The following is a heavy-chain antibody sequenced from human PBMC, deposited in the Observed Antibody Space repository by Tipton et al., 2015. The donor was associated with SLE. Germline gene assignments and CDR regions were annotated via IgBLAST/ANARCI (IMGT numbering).Heavy chain of an antibody. CDR2: IWYDGSTK. CDR1: GFTFSSYG. CDR3: ARGMRTGTNSYYMDV. J-gene: IGHJ6*03. Sequence: SLRLSCAASGFTFSSYGMHWVRQAPGKGLEWVAVIWYDGSTKYYADSVKGRFIISRDNSKNTLYLQMNSLRAEDTAVYFCARGMRTGTNSYYMDVWGRGTTGTVSS. D-gene: IGHD1-7*01. V-gene: IGHV3-33*01.